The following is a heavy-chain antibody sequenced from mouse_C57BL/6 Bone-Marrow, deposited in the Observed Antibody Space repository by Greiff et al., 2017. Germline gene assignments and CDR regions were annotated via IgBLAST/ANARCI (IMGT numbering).Heavy chain of an antibody. Sequence: QVPLQQPGAELVRPGSSVKLSFKASGYTFTSYWMHWVNQRPIQGLEWICNIDPSASEPHYNQKFKDKSTLTVDKSSSTAYMQLSSRTSEDSAVYYCATGWDYFDDWGKGNTRTASS. CDR3: ATGWDYFDD. J-gene: IGHJ2*01. V-gene: IGHV1-52*01. D-gene: IGHD1-1*02. CDR1: GYTFTSYW. CDR2: IDPSASEP.